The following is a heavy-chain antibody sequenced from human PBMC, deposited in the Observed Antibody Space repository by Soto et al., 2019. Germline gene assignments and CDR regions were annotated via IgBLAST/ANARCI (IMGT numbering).Heavy chain of an antibody. CDR2: IYYSGST. D-gene: IGHD2-15*01. CDR3: ARDSNLGYCSGGSCRLGRAFDI. Sequence: SETLSLTSTVSGGSIGSYYGSWIRQPPGKGLEWIGYIYYSGSTNYNPSLKSRVTISVDTSKNQFSLKLSSVTAADTAVYYCARDSNLGYCSGGSCRLGRAFDIWGQGTMVTVS. J-gene: IGHJ3*02. V-gene: IGHV4-59*01. CDR1: GGSIGSYY.